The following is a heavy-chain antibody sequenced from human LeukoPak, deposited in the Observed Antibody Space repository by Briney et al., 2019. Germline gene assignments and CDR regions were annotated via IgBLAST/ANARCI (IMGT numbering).Heavy chain of an antibody. J-gene: IGHJ3*02. Sequence: PSETLSLTCTVSGGSISSYYWSWIRQPPGKGLEWIGYIYYNGVTNYNPSLKSRVTISVDTSKNQFSLKLNSVTAADTAVYYCARQDSGTYLNPLDIWGQGTVVTVSS. V-gene: IGHV4-59*08. D-gene: IGHD1-26*01. CDR1: GGSISSYY. CDR3: ARQDSGTYLNPLDI. CDR2: IYYNGVT.